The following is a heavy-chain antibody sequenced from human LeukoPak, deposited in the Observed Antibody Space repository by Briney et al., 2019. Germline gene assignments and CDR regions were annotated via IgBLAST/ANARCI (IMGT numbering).Heavy chain of an antibody. CDR3: ARDLTANIDSSY. CDR1: GYIFTDNY. CDR2: INPKTGAT. J-gene: IGHJ4*02. Sequence: GASVKVSCKASGYIFTDNYMHWVRQTPGQGLEWIAWINPKTGATAYAQRFQGRITVTSDTSINTAYMDLSSLTSNDTAVFYCARDLTANIDSSYLGQGTLVTVSS. V-gene: IGHV1-2*02. D-gene: IGHD4-11*01.